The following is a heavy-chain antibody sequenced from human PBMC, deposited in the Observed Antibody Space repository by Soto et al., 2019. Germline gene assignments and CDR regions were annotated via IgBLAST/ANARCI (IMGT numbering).Heavy chain of an antibody. J-gene: IGHJ6*02. CDR3: AKDQGDGYNAYFGMDV. CDR1: GFTFSIYG. D-gene: IGHD5-12*01. CDR2: ISYDGSNK. V-gene: IGHV3-30*18. Sequence: QVQLVESGGGVVQPGRSLRLSCAASGFTFSIYGMHWVRQAPGKGLEWVAGISYDGSNKYYADSVKGRFTISRDNSKNTLYLQRNSLRAEDTAVYYCAKDQGDGYNAYFGMDVWGQGTTVTVSS.